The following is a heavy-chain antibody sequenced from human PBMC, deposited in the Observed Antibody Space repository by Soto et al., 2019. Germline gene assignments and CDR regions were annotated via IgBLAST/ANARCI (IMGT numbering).Heavy chain of an antibody. D-gene: IGHD6-19*01. CDR3: AKDRESGGIVAGTPDY. CDR2: FSAGGSR. Sequence: PGGSLRLSCAASGFTVSSSAMIWVRQAPGKGLEWVATFSAGGSRYYADSVKGRFTISRNSSQNTLYLQMNGLRAEDTALYYCAKDRESGGIVAGTPDYWGQGTLVTVSS. J-gene: IGHJ4*02. CDR1: GFTVSSSA. V-gene: IGHV3-23*01.